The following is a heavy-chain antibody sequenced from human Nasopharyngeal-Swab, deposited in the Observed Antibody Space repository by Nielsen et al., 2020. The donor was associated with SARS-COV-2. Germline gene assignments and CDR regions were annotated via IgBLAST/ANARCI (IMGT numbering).Heavy chain of an antibody. J-gene: IGHJ6*03. CDR1: GYTFTSYD. Sequence: SVTVSCKASGYTFTSYDINWVRQATGHGLEWMGWMNPNSGNTGYAQKFQGRVTMTRNTSISTAYMELSSLRSEDTAVYYCARERGQNYDFWSGYSYYYYYMDVWGKGTTVTVSS. D-gene: IGHD3-3*01. CDR3: ARERGQNYDFWSGYSYYYYYMDV. CDR2: MNPNSGNT. V-gene: IGHV1-8*01.